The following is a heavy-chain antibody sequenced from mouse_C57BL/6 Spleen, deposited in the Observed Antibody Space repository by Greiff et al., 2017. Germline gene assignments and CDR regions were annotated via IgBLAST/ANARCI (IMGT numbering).Heavy chain of an antibody. Sequence: QVQLQQPGAELVRPGSSVKLSCKASGYTFTSYWMHWVKQRPIQGLEWIGNIDPSDSETHYNQKFKDKATLTVDKSSSTAYMQLSSLTSADSAVYYCAREDSSGPYAMDYWGQGTSVTVSS. CDR3: AREDSSGPYAMDY. J-gene: IGHJ4*01. V-gene: IGHV1-52*01. D-gene: IGHD3-2*02. CDR2: IDPSDSET. CDR1: GYTFTSYW.